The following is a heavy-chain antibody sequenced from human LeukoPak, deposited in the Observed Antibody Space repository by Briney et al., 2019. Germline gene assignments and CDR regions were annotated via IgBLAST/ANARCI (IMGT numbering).Heavy chain of an antibody. D-gene: IGHD6-6*01. CDR2: TYYRSKWYN. CDR1: GDSVSSNSAA. CDR3: ARKRPYSSSSLDAFDI. V-gene: IGHV6-1*01. Sequence: SQTLSLTCAISGDSVSSNSAAWNWIRQSPSRGLEWLGGTYYRSKWYNDYAVSVKSRITINPDTSKNQFSLQLNSVTPEDTAVYYCARKRPYSSSSLDAFDIWGQGTMVTVSS. J-gene: IGHJ3*02.